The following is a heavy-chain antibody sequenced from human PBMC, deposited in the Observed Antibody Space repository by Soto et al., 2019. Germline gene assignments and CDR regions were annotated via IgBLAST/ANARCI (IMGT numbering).Heavy chain of an antibody. Sequence: QITLKESGPTLVKPTQTLTLTCTFSGFSLTIRGVGVGWIRQPPGKALECLALIYWDDDKRYSPSLQSKLSITKDTSKSQVVLTMTNVDPVDTATYYCAHIPNYYQYDWFDPWGQGTLVSVSS. CDR2: IYWDDDK. CDR3: AHIPNYYQYDWFDP. D-gene: IGHD3-16*01. CDR1: GFSLTIRGVG. J-gene: IGHJ5*02. V-gene: IGHV2-5*02.